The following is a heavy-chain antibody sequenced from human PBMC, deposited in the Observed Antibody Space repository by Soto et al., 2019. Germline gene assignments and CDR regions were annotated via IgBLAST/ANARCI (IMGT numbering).Heavy chain of an antibody. CDR2: IYSGGST. J-gene: IGHJ4*02. V-gene: IGHV3-66*01. CDR3: ARDVGCSGGSCYDIDY. Sequence: PVGSLRLSCAASGFTVSSNYMSWVRQAPGKGLEWVSVIYSGGSTYYADSVKGRFTISRDNSKNTLYLQMNSLRAEDTAVYYCARDVGCSGGSCYDIDYWGQGALVTVSS. D-gene: IGHD2-15*01. CDR1: GFTVSSNY.